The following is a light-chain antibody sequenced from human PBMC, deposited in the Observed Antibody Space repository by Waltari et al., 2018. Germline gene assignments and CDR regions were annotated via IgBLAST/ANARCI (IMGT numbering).Light chain of an antibody. V-gene: IGLV1-51*01. Sequence: QSVLTQPPSVSAAPGQKVTISCSGSSSNIGNNYVSWYQQLPGTAPKLLIYDINRRPSVIPDRFSGSKSATSATLGITGLQTGDEADYYCGSWDSSLSTVVFGGGTKLTVL. J-gene: IGLJ2*01. CDR1: SSNIGNNY. CDR2: DIN. CDR3: GSWDSSLSTVV.